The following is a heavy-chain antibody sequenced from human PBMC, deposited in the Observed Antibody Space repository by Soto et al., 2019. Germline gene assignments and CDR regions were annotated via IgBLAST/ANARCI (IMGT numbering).Heavy chain of an antibody. Sequence: PSETLSLTCTVSGGSISTYYWSWIRQPPGKGLEWIGYIYYSGSTNYNPSLKSRVTISVDTSKNQLSLKLSSVTAADTAVYYCARHVAAAYIFDYWGQGTLVTVSS. CDR1: GGSISTYY. CDR2: IYYSGST. V-gene: IGHV4-59*01. D-gene: IGHD6-13*01. CDR3: ARHVAAAYIFDY. J-gene: IGHJ4*02.